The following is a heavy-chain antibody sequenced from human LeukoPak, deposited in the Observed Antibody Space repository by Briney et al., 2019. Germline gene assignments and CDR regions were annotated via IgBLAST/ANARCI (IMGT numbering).Heavy chain of an antibody. CDR3: ARGGFPQVPNNWFDP. CDR2: INPSGVST. J-gene: IGHJ5*02. Sequence: GASVKSSCKASGYTFTIYYMHLVRQTPGQGLEWIGIINPSGVSTSYAQKFQGRVTMTRDTSTSTVYMELSSLRSEDTAVYYCARGGFPQVPNNWFDPWGQGTLVTVSS. CDR1: GYTFTIYY. V-gene: IGHV1-46*01.